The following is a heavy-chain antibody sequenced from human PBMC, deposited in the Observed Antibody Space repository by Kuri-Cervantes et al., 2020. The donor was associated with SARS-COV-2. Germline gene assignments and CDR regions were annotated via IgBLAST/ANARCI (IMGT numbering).Heavy chain of an antibody. V-gene: IGHV3-21*01. CDR3: AGGIAAAGTNYYYGMDV. CDR2: ISSSSSYI. Sequence: LSLTCAASGFTFSNAWMSWVRQAPGMGLEWVSSISSSSSYIYYADSVKGRFTISRDNAKNSLYLQMNSLRAEDTAVYYCAGGIAAAGTNYYYGMDVWGQGITVAASS. J-gene: IGHJ6*02. CDR1: GFTFSNAW. D-gene: IGHD6-13*01.